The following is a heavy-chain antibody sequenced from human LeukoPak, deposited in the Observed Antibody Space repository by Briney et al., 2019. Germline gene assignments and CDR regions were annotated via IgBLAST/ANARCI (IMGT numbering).Heavy chain of an antibody. CDR1: GFTFSSYW. D-gene: IGHD6-19*01. Sequence: GGSLRLSCAASGFTFSSYWMSWVRQAPGKGLEWVANIKQDGSEKYYVDSVKGRFTISRDNAKNSLYLQMNSLRAEDTAVYYCARELNGYSSGKGYWGQGTLVTVSS. J-gene: IGHJ4*02. CDR3: ARELNGYSSGKGY. V-gene: IGHV3-7*01. CDR2: IKQDGSEK.